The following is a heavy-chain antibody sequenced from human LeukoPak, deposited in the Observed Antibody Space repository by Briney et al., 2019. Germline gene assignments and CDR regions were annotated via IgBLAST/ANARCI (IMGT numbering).Heavy chain of an antibody. D-gene: IGHD1-26*01. CDR3: ARHIAGANSAYDWFDP. CDR2: INHSGST. CDR1: GESFSGYY. Sequence: SETLSLTCAVYGESFSGYYWSWLSQPPGKGLEWIGEINHSGSTNYNPSRKSRVNISVDTSKSQFSLKLTSVAAADTAVYYCARHIAGANSAYDWFDPWGQGTLVTVSS. V-gene: IGHV4-34*01. J-gene: IGHJ5*02.